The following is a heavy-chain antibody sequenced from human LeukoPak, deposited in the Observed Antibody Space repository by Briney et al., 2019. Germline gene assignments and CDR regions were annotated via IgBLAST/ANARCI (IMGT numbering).Heavy chain of an antibody. J-gene: IGHJ1*01. CDR3: ARQEYSSSSVQH. Sequence: SETLSLTCTVSGYSISSGYYWGWIRQPPGKGLEWIGNFYHSGSTYYNPSLKTRVTISVDKSKNQFSLKLSSVTAADTAVYYCARQEYSSSSVQHWGQGTLVTVSS. CDR2: FYHSGST. V-gene: IGHV4-38-2*02. CDR1: GYSISSGYY. D-gene: IGHD6-6*01.